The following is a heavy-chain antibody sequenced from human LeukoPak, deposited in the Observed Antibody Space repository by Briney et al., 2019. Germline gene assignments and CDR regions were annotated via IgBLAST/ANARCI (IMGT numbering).Heavy chain of an antibody. J-gene: IGHJ4*02. CDR1: GFTFSSYA. V-gene: IGHV3-23*01. D-gene: IGHD3-22*01. CDR2: ISGSGGST. Sequence: GGSLRLSCAASGFTFSSYAMSWVRQAPGKGLEWVSVISGSGGSTYYADSVKGRFTISRDNSKNTLYLQMNSLRAEDTAVYYCAKGTDNTIVVVTFDHWGQGTLVTVSS. CDR3: AKGTDNTIVVVTFDH.